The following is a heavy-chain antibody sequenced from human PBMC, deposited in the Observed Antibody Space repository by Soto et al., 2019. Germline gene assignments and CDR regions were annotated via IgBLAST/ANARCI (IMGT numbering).Heavy chain of an antibody. D-gene: IGHD4-4*01. CDR1: GDSFSIYT. V-gene: IGHV1-69*02. CDR2: VLPFLDIT. J-gene: IGHJ4*02. Sequence: QVQLVQSGSEVKKPGSSVRVSCKTSGDSFSIYTISWLRQAPGQGLEWVGRVLPFLDITTYSQKFQGRVTITADRYTTKAYIELRSLRPDHTAVYYCAPDRDNINSPNFDSRGQGTLVSGS. CDR3: APDRDNINSPNFDS.